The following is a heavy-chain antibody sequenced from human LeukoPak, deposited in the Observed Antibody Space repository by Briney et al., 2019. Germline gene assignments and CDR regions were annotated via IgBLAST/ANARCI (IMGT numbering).Heavy chain of an antibody. V-gene: IGHV1-2*02. D-gene: IGHD2-15*01. J-gene: IGHJ4*02. Sequence: GASVKVSCXASGYTFTGYYMHWVRQAPGQGLVWMGWINPNSGGTKYAQKFQGRVTMTSDASISTAYMELSSLRSDDTAVYYCASRPDQHLLYYFDYWGQGALVTVSS. CDR2: INPNSGGT. CDR3: ASRPDQHLLYYFDY. CDR1: GYTFTGYY.